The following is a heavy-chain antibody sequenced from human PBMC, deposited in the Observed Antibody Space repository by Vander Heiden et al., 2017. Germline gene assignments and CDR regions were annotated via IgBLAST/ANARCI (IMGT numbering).Heavy chain of an antibody. CDR1: GFVFSNYW. D-gene: IGHD7-27*01. V-gene: IGHV3-7*01. Sequence: VRLVASGVGLVQHGGSLRLSCAASGFVFSNYWMSWVRQAPGKGLEWLANKKQDGSEIYYLDSVKGRFTISRDNAKNSLFLHMTSLRAEDTAVYYCARVANRPGLDFDYWGQGTLVIVSS. J-gene: IGHJ4*02. CDR2: KKQDGSEI. CDR3: ARVANRPGLDFDY.